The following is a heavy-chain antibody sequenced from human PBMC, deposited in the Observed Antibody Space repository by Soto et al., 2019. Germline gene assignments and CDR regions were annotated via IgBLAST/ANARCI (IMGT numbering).Heavy chain of an antibody. CDR3: ARSVVVPAAPDY. J-gene: IGHJ4*02. CDR2: INAGNGNT. CDR1: GYTFTSYA. Sequence: ASVKVSCKASGYTFTSYAMHWVRQAPGQRLEWKGWINAGNGNTKYSQKFQGRVTITRDTSASTAYMELSSLSFEDTAVYYCARSVVVPAAPDYWGQGTLVTVSS. V-gene: IGHV1-3*01. D-gene: IGHD2-2*01.